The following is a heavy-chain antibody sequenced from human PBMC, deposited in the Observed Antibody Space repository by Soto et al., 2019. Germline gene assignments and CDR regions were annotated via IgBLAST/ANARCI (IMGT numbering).Heavy chain of an antibody. J-gene: IGHJ4*01. V-gene: IGHV4-59*08. CDR2: VHNSGSS. CDR1: GASFTSYY. Sequence: SETLSLTCSVSGASFTSYYWGWIRQPPGKGMEGIAYVHNSGSSNYNPSLKVGVTLSLVTSRNLFSLKLSFVTAADTAVFYWAGRSYGDYNLLDYGGQGTRVTVSS. CDR3: AGRSYGDYNLLDY. D-gene: IGHD4-17*01.